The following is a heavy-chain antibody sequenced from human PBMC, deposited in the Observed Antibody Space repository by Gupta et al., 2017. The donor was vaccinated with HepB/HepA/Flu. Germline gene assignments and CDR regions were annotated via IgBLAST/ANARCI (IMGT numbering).Heavy chain of an antibody. CDR2: IIPILGIA. J-gene: IGHJ2*01. CDR3: AREAETAWYFDL. D-gene: IGHD6-19*01. CDR1: GGTFSSYA. V-gene: IGHV1-69*04. Sequence: QVQLVQSGAEVKKPGSSVKVSCKASGGTFSSYASSWVRQAPGQGLEWMGRIIPILGIANYAQKFQDRVTITADKSTSTAYMELSSLRSEDTAVYYCAREAETAWYFDLWGRGTLVTVSS.